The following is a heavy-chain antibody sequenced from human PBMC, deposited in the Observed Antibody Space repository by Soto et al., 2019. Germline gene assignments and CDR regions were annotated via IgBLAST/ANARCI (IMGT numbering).Heavy chain of an antibody. V-gene: IGHV1-18*01. CDR3: VLVDNYVTPTPHDV. D-gene: IGHD3-16*01. CDR1: GYIFVNYG. Sequence: QVQLVQSGDEVKKHGASVKVSCKASGYIFVNYGIAWVRQAPRQGLEWMGWISPYTGNTHSASKVQGRLTMTTDTATSTAYMDLGSLPSDDTAVYYCVLVDNYVTPTPHDVWGRGTTVTVSS. J-gene: IGHJ6*02. CDR2: ISPYTGNT.